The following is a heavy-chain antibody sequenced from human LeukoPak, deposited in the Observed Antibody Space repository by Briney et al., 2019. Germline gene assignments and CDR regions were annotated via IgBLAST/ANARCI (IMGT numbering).Heavy chain of an antibody. Sequence: SETLPLTCTVSGGSISSYYWDWIRQPAGKGLEWIGRIYSSGDTNYNPSLKSRVTMSVDTSKNQFSLRLSSLPAADTAVYYCARDVGSGGGTFPTYHFDFWGQGTLVTVSS. V-gene: IGHV4-4*07. D-gene: IGHD3-10*01. CDR1: GGSISSYY. J-gene: IGHJ4*02. CDR2: IYSSGDT. CDR3: ARDVGSGGGTFPTYHFDF.